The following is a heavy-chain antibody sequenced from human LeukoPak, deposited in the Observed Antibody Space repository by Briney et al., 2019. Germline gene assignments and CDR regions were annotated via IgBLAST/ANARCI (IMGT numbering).Heavy chain of an antibody. V-gene: IGHV3-11*01. J-gene: IGHJ4*02. CDR3: TRDDYDSSGTVDY. Sequence: PGGSLRLSCAASGFTFSDYYMSWIRQAPGKGLEWVSYISSSGSTIYYADSVKGRFTISRDNAKNSLYLQMNSLRAEDTAVYYCTRDDYDSSGTVDYWGQGTLVTVSS. D-gene: IGHD3-22*01. CDR2: ISSSGSTI. CDR1: GFTFSDYY.